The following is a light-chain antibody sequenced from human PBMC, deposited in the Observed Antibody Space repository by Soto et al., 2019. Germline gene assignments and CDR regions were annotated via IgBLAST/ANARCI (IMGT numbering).Light chain of an antibody. CDR2: SAS. Sequence: QMTQSPSSLSASVGDRVTITCRASQSISNYLNWYQQKPGKAPKLLIYSASSLQSGVPSRFSGSGSGTEFTLTINSLQPEDSATYFCQQSYSTPYTFGQGTKLEI. CDR3: QQSYSTPYT. V-gene: IGKV1-39*01. J-gene: IGKJ2*01. CDR1: QSISNY.